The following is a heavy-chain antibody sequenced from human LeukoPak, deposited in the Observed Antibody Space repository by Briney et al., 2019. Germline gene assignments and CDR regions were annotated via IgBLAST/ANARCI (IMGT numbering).Heavy chain of an antibody. V-gene: IGHV4-59*01. CDR2: IYYSGSS. Sequence: SETLSLTCTVSGGSISSYYWSWIRQPPGKGLEWIGYIYYSGSSNYNPSLKSRVTISVDTSKNQFSLKLSSVTAADTAVYYCARTGIGMDVWGQGTTVTVSS. CDR3: ARTGIGMDV. CDR1: GGSISSYY. J-gene: IGHJ6*02.